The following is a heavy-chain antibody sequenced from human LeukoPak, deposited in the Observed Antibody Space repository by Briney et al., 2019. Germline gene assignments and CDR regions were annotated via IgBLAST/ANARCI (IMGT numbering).Heavy chain of an antibody. D-gene: IGHD6-6*01. Sequence: SETLSLTCTVSGGSISSYYWSWIRQSPGKGLEWIGYVLYSGSGDYNPSLKSRVTILIDTSKNQFSLKLSSVTTADTAVYYCAKVQQLVRGRGGNDYWGQGTLVTVSS. J-gene: IGHJ4*02. CDR2: VLYSGSG. CDR1: GGSISSYY. V-gene: IGHV4-59*01. CDR3: AKVQQLVRGRGGNDY.